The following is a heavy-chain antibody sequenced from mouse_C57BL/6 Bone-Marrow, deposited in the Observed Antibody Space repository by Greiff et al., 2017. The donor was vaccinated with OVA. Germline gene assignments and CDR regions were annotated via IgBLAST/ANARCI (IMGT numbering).Heavy chain of an antibody. CDR3: ATAVTSLYFDY. V-gene: IGHV1-82*01. J-gene: IGHJ2*01. Sequence: VKLQESGPELVKPGASVKISCKASGYTFSSSWMHWVKQRPGKGLEWIGRIYPGDGDTNYNEKFKGKATLTADKSSSTAYMQLSSLTSEDSAVYACATAVTSLYFDYWGQGTPLTVSS. CDR1: GYTFSSSW. D-gene: IGHD2-13*01. CDR2: IYPGDGDT.